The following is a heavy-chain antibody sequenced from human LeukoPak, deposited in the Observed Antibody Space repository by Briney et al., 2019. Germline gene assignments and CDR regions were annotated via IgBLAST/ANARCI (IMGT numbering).Heavy chain of an antibody. CDR1: GYTVINNY. J-gene: IGHJ1*01. D-gene: IGHD1-26*01. CDR3: AMGATGDYFQF. Sequence: GGSLRLSCAASGYTVINNYLTWVRQAPGKGLEWVSDIYSGGRTHFADSVKGRFTISRDSSKNTLYLQMNSLRAEDTAVYYCAMGATGDYFQFWGQGTLVTVSS. CDR2: IYSGGRT. V-gene: IGHV3-53*01.